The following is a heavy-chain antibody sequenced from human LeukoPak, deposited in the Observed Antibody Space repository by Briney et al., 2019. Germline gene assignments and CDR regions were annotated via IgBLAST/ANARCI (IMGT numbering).Heavy chain of an antibody. CDR1: GGSISSSTYY. D-gene: IGHD2-15*01. CDR2: IYYSGST. Sequence: PSETLSLTCTVSGGSISSSTYYWGWIRQPPGKGLEWIGSIYYSGSTYYNPSLKSRVTISVDTSKNQFSLKLSSVTAADTAVYYCARRCSGGSCYSRYYFDYWGQGTLVTVSS. J-gene: IGHJ4*02. CDR3: ARRCSGGSCYSRYYFDY. V-gene: IGHV4-39*01.